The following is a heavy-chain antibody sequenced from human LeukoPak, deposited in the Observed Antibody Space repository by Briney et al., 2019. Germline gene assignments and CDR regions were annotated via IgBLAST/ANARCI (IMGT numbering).Heavy chain of an antibody. V-gene: IGHV4-4*07. CDR2: IYTSGST. CDR1: GGSISSYY. Sequence: SETLSLTCTVSGGSISSYYWSWIRQPAGKGLEWIGRIYTSGSTNYNPSLKSRVTMSVDTSKNQFSLKLSSVTAADTAVYYCARGRIQLWFGRQYYFDYWGQGTLVTVSS. D-gene: IGHD5-18*01. J-gene: IGHJ4*02. CDR3: ARGRIQLWFGRQYYFDY.